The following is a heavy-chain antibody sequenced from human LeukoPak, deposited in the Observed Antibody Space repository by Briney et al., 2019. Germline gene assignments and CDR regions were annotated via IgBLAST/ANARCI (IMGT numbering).Heavy chain of an antibody. J-gene: IGHJ4*02. D-gene: IGHD3-3*01. Sequence: SETLSRTCAVYGGSFSGYYWSWIRQPPGKGLEWIGEINHSGSTNYNPSLKSRVTISVDTSKNQFSLKLSSVTAADTAVYYCARAGVENYDFWSGYYPFDYWGQGTLVTVSS. CDR1: GGSFSGYY. V-gene: IGHV4-34*01. CDR2: INHSGST. CDR3: ARAGVENYDFWSGYYPFDY.